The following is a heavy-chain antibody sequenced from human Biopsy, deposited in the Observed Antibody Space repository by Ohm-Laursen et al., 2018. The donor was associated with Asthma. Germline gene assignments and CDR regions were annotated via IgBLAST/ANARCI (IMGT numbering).Heavy chain of an antibody. J-gene: IGHJ4*02. CDR2: ISYDGSSI. D-gene: IGHD6-19*01. CDR1: RFTYE. CDR3: AREGVAGTHIED. V-gene: IGHV3-30-3*01. Sequence: SLRLSCAAPRFTYEMHWVRQAPGKGLEWVAVISYDGSSIYYADSVKGRLTISRDNSKNTLSLQMNSLTAEDTAVYYCAREGVAGTHIEDWGQGTLVTVSS.